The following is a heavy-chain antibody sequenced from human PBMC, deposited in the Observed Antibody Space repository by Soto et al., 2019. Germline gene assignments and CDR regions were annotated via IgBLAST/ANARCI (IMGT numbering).Heavy chain of an antibody. CDR1: GFIFSDYS. Sequence: EVQLLESGGGLVLPGGSLRLSCAASGFIFSDYSMSWVRQAPGKGLEWVSGISGRGGSTYYADSVKGRFTISRDSSRNTRFLQMNSLRAEDTALYLCARSSGDTWEQYYFDYWGQGTLVPVSS. V-gene: IGHV3-23*01. J-gene: IGHJ4*02. CDR3: ARSSGDTWEQYYFDY. D-gene: IGHD1-1*01. CDR2: ISGRGGST.